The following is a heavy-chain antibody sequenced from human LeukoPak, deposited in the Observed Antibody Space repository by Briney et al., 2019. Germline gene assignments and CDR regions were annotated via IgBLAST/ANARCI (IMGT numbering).Heavy chain of an antibody. D-gene: IGHD3-3*01. V-gene: IGHV4-31*03. CDR1: GGSISSGGYY. Sequence: SETLSLTCTVSGGSISSGGYYWSWIRQHPWKGLEWIGYIYYSGSTYSNPSLKSRVTISVDTSKNQFSLELSSVTAADTAVYYCARAPRFLEWLGLDYWGQGTLVTVSS. CDR2: IYYSGST. CDR3: ARAPRFLEWLGLDY. J-gene: IGHJ4*02.